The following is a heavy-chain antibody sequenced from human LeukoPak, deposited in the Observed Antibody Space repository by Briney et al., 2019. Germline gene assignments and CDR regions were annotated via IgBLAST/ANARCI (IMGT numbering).Heavy chain of an antibody. Sequence: PSETLSLTCTVSGGSISSGGYYWSWIRQHPGKGLEWIGYIYYSGTTYYNPSLKSRVSISLDTSKNQFSLNLSSVTAADTAVYYCARSGTVTTWNYWGQGTLVTVSS. CDR1: GGSISSGGYY. CDR3: ARSGTVTTWNY. V-gene: IGHV4-31*03. D-gene: IGHD4-17*01. J-gene: IGHJ4*02. CDR2: IYYSGTT.